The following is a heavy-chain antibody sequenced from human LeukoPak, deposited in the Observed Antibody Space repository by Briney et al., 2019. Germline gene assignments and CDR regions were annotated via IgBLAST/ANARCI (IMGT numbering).Heavy chain of an antibody. CDR2: IIPIFGTA. J-gene: IGHJ6*02. V-gene: IGHV1-69*13. D-gene: IGHD6-13*01. CDR1: GYTFTNYA. Sequence: SVKVSCKASGYTFTNYAISWVRQAPGQGPEWMGGIIPIFGTANYAQKFQGRVTITADESTSTAYMELSSLRSEDTAVYYCARKLYSSSRYYYYYGMEVWGQGTTVTVSS. CDR3: ARKLYSSSRYYYYYGMEV.